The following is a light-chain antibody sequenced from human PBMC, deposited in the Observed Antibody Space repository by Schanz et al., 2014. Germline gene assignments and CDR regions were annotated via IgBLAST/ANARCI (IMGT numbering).Light chain of an antibody. Sequence: QSALTQPRSVSGSPGQSVTISCTGTSSDVGAYTYVSWYQQPPGKAPKLMIYEVDRRPSGVPDRFSGSKSGNTASLTVSGLQAEDEADYYCCSYALGRTWVFGGGTKLTVL. CDR2: EVD. CDR3: CSYALGRTWV. J-gene: IGLJ3*02. CDR1: SSDVGAYTY. V-gene: IGLV2-11*01.